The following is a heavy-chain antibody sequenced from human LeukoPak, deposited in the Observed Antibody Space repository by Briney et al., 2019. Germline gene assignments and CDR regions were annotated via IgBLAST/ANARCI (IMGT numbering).Heavy chain of an antibody. J-gene: IGHJ4*02. V-gene: IGHV3-9*01. CDR2: ISWNSGSE. D-gene: IGHD3-22*01. Sequence: GRSLRLSCAASGFNIDEYGMHWVRQAPGKGLEWVSGISWNSGSEGYADSVKGRFTISRDNAKNTLYLQMNSLRAEDTAAYYCAKEGYYYDSSGYSGYYFDYWGQGTLVTVSS. CDR1: GFNIDEYG. CDR3: AKEGYYYDSSGYSGYYFDY.